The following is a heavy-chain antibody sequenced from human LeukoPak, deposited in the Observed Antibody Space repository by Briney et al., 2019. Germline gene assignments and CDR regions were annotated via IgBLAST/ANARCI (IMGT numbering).Heavy chain of an antibody. V-gene: IGHV3-30-3*01. J-gene: IGHJ6*02. CDR1: GFNFSSYA. Sequence: PGGSLRLSCAASGFNFSSYAMHWVRQAPGKGLEWVAVISYDGSNKYYADSVKGRFTISRDNSKNTLYLQMNSLRAEDTAVYYCAREASYYDILTGYYKEEAYYYGMDVWGQGTTVTVSS. D-gene: IGHD3-9*01. CDR2: ISYDGSNK. CDR3: AREASYYDILTGYYKEEAYYYGMDV.